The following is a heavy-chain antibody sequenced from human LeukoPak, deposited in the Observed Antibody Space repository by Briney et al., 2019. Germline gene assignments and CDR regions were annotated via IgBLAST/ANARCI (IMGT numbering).Heavy chain of an antibody. V-gene: IGHV3-23*01. CDR3: AKRTTGTTRAFDI. J-gene: IGHJ3*02. Sequence: GGSLRHSCAASGFTCSSYAMSWVRQAPGKGLEWVSAISAGGSAYYADSVKGRFTISRDISRNTLYLQMNSLRAEDTAVYYCAKRTTGTTRAFDIWGQGTIVTVSS. D-gene: IGHD1-1*01. CDR2: ISAGGSA. CDR1: GFTCSSYA.